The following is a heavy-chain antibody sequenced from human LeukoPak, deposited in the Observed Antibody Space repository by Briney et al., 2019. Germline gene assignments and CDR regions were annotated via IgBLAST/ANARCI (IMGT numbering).Heavy chain of an antibody. J-gene: IGHJ4*02. CDR3: AREVGNYYDSSGYPGLFDY. CDR2: ISYDGSNK. D-gene: IGHD3-22*01. CDR1: GFTFSSYA. Sequence: GGSLRLSCAASGFTFSSYAMHWVRQAPGKGLEWVAVISYDGSNKYYADSVKGRFTISRDNSKNTLYLQMNSLRAEDTAVYYCAREVGNYYDSSGYPGLFDYWGQGTLVTVSS. V-gene: IGHV3-30-3*01.